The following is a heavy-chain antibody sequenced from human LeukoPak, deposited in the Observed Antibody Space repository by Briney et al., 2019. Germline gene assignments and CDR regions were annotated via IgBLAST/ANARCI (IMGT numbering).Heavy chain of an antibody. CDR1: GYTFTGYY. J-gene: IGHJ4*02. CDR2: INPNSGDT. D-gene: IGHD6-6*01. Sequence: ASVKVSCKTSGYTFTGYYMFWVRQAPGQGLEWMGWINPNSGDTKYAQKFQGRVTMTRDTSISTAYMELSGLTSDDTAVYYCHSRLSGDWGQGTLVTV. CDR3: HSRLSGD. V-gene: IGHV1-2*02.